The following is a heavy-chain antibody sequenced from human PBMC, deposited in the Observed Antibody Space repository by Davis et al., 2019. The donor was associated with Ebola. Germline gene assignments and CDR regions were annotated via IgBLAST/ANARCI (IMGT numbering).Heavy chain of an antibody. Sequence: GESLKISCAASGFTFSSYAMNWVRQAPGKGLEWVSSISSSSSYIYYADSVKGRFTISRDNAKNSLYLQMNSLRAEDTAVYYCARVLDCSSTSCFYYYYYMDVWGKGTTVTVSS. CDR1: GFTFSSYA. D-gene: IGHD2-2*01. J-gene: IGHJ6*03. CDR2: ISSSSSYI. CDR3: ARVLDCSSTSCFYYYYYMDV. V-gene: IGHV3-21*01.